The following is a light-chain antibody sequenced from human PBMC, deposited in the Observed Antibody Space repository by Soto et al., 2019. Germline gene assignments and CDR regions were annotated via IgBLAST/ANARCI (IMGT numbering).Light chain of an antibody. CDR3: ATWDDSLSAAV. CDR2: DND. CDR1: SSNIGKSH. V-gene: IGLV1-51*01. J-gene: IGLJ1*01. Sequence: QSVLTQPPSVSAAPGQKVTISCSGSSSNIGKSHVSWYQHLPGTAPKLLIYDNDNRRSGIPDRFYGSKFGTAATLDITGLQTGDEADYYCATWDDSLSAAVFGPGTKVTVL.